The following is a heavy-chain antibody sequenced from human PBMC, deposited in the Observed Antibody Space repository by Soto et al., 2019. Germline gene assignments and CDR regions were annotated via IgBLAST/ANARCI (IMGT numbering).Heavy chain of an antibody. V-gene: IGHV1-2*02. CDR1: GYTFTGYY. CDR2: INPNSGGT. Sequence: KVSCKASGYTFTGYYMHWVRQAPGQGLEWMGWINPNSGGTNYAQKFQGRVTMTRDTSISTAYMELSRLRSDDTAVYYCARTGMVVAATYYYYYGMDVWGQGTTVTVSS. D-gene: IGHD2-15*01. CDR3: ARTGMVVAATYYYYYGMDV. J-gene: IGHJ6*02.